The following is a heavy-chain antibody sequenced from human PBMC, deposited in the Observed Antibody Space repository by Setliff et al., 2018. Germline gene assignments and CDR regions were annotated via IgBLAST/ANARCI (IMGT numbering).Heavy chain of an antibody. V-gene: IGHV3-7*01. CDR2: IKEDGSEK. J-gene: IGHJ6*02. CDR1: GFTFSTYW. D-gene: IGHD6-13*01. CDR3: ARDKGSAAAGTAYYYGMDV. Sequence: GGSLRLSCAASGFTFSTYWMSWARQAPGKGLEWVANIKEDGSEKYYVDSVEGRFTISRDNAKNSLYLQMNSLRAEDTAVYYCARDKGSAAAGTAYYYGMDVWGQGTTVTVSS.